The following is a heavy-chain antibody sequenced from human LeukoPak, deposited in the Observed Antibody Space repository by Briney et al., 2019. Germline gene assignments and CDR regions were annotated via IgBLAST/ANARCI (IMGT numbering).Heavy chain of an antibody. CDR1: GYTFTSYG. D-gene: IGHD3-10*01. V-gene: IGHV1-18*01. CDR2: ISAYNGNT. J-gene: IGHJ3*02. Sequence: ASVKVSCKASGYTFTSYGISWVRQAPGQGLEWMGWISAYNGNTNYAQKLQGRVTMTTDTSTSTAYMELRSLRSDDTAVYYCARDYYGSGSYSYGFDIWGQGTMVTVSS. CDR3: ARDYYGSGSYSYGFDI.